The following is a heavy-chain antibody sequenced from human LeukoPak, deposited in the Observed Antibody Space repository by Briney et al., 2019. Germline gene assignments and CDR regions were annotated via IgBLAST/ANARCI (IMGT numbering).Heavy chain of an antibody. CDR3: ARVQWPDAFDI. CDR2: ISSSSSYI. J-gene: IGHJ3*02. V-gene: IGHV3-21*01. CDR1: GFTFSSYS. Sequence: GGSLRLSCAASGFTFSSYSMNWVRQAPGKGLEWVSSISSSSSYIYYADSVKGRFTISRDNAKNSLYLQMNSLRAEDTAVYYCARVQWPDAFDIWGQGTMVTVSS. D-gene: IGHD6-19*01.